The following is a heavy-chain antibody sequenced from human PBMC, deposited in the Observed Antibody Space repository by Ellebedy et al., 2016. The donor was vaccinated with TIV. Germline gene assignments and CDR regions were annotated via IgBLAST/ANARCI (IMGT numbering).Heavy chain of an antibody. V-gene: IGHV4-34*01. D-gene: IGHD3-3*01. CDR3: ARHVEMEWLLSPVYGMDV. CDR2: INHSGST. CDR1: GGSFSDYY. Sequence: MPSETLSLTCAVYGGSFSDYYWSWIRQPPGKGLEWIGEINHSGSTNYNPSLKSRVTISVDTSKNQFSVKLSSVTAADTAVYYCARHVEMEWLLSPVYGMDVWGQGTMVTVSS. J-gene: IGHJ6*02.